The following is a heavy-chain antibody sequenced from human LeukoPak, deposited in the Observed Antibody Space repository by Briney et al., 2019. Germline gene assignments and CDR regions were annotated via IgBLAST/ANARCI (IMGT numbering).Heavy chain of an antibody. CDR3: ARRGYCSSTSCFWHFDY. J-gene: IGHJ4*02. CDR1: GSSISSSSYY. V-gene: IGHV4-39*01. Sequence: SETLSLTCTVSGSSISSSSYYWGWIPQPTGKGLEWIGSIYYSGSTYYNPSLKSRVTISVDTSKNQFSLKLSSVTAADTAVYYCARRGYCSSTSCFWHFDYWGQGTLVTVSS. CDR2: IYYSGST. D-gene: IGHD2-2*01.